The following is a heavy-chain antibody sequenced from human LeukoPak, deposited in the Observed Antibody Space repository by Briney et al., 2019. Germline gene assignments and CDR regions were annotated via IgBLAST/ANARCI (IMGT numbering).Heavy chain of an antibody. CDR2: ISYDGSNK. D-gene: IGHD6-25*01. V-gene: IGHV3-30*18. Sequence: GGSLRLSCAASGFTFSSYGMHWVRQAPGKGLEWVAVISYDGSNKYYADSVKGRFTISRDNSKNTLYLQMNSLRAEDTAVYYCAKDKRLYYFDYWGQGTLVTVSS. CDR1: GFTFSSYG. CDR3: AKDKRLYYFDY. J-gene: IGHJ4*02.